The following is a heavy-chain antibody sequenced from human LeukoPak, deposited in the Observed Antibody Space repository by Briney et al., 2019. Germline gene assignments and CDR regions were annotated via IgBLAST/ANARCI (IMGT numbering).Heavy chain of an antibody. J-gene: IGHJ6*03. CDR3: ARGEGDYRTYHYYLDV. D-gene: IGHD4-17*01. CDR1: GFTFDDYG. Sequence: PGGSLRLSCAASGFTFDDYGMSWVRQAPGKGLEWVSGINWNGGSTGYADSVKGRFTISRDNAKNSLYLQMNSLRAEDTALYYCARGEGDYRTYHYYLDVWGKGTTVTVSS. V-gene: IGHV3-20*04. CDR2: INWNGGST.